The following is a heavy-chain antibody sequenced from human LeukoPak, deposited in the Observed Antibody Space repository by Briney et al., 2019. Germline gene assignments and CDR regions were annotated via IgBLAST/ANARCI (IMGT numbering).Heavy chain of an antibody. D-gene: IGHD3-22*01. Sequence: ASVKVSCKASGYTFTSYGISWVRQAPGQGLEWMGWISAYNGNTNYAQKPQGRVTMTTDTSTSTAYMELRSLRSDDTAVYYCARDTYYYDSSGYSYWYFDLWGRGTLVTVSS. V-gene: IGHV1-18*01. CDR3: ARDTYYYDSSGYSYWYFDL. CDR1: GYTFTSYG. CDR2: ISAYNGNT. J-gene: IGHJ2*01.